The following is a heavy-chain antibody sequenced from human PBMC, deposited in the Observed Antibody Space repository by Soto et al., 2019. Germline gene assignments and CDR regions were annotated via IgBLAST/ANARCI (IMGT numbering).Heavy chain of an antibody. CDR1: GYSFTNYW. CDR3: AVGLLMADY. D-gene: IGHD2-8*01. Sequence: GESLKISCRGSGYSFTNYWIGWVRQMPGKGFEWMGIIYPGDSDTRDSPSFQGQVTISADKPISTAYLQWSSLKDSDTAMYYCAVGLLMADYWGQGTLVTVYS. J-gene: IGHJ4*02. V-gene: IGHV5-51*04. CDR2: IYPGDSDT.